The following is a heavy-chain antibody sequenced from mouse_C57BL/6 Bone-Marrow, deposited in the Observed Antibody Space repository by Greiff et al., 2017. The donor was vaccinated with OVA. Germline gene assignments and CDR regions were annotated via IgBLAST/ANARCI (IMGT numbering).Heavy chain of an antibody. J-gene: IGHJ4*01. V-gene: IGHV5-6*01. Sequence: EVKLMESGGDLVKPGGSLKLSCAASGFTFSSYGMSWVRQTPDKRLEWVATISSGGSYTYYPDSVKGRFTISRDNAKNTLYLQVSSLKSEDTAVYYCARPYYYGRAEYYAMDYWGQGTSVTVSS. D-gene: IGHD1-1*01. CDR1: GFTFSSYG. CDR3: ARPYYYGRAEYYAMDY. CDR2: ISSGGSYT.